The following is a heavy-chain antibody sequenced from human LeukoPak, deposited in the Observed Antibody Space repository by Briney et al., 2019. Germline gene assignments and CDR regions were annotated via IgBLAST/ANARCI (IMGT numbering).Heavy chain of an antibody. V-gene: IGHV4-34*01. D-gene: IGHD3-22*01. CDR1: GGSFSGYY. Sequence: SETLSLTCAVYGGSFSGYYWSWIRQPPGKGLEWIGEINHSGSTNYNPSLKSRVTISVDTSKNRFSLKLSSVTAADTAVYYCARARYYDSSGYSENFDYWGQGTLVTVSS. CDR3: ARARYYDSSGYSENFDY. CDR2: INHSGST. J-gene: IGHJ4*02.